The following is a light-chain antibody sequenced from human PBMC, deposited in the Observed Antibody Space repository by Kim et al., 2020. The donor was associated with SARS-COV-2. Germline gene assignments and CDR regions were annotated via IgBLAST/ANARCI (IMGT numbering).Light chain of an antibody. Sequence: EIVMTQSPATLSVFPWERATLSCRASQSVSSNLAWYQQKPGQAPRLLIYGASTRATGIPGRFSGSGSGTEFTLTISSLQSEDFAVYYCQQYSHWPLTFGGGTKVDIK. CDR3: QQYSHWPLT. J-gene: IGKJ4*01. CDR2: GAS. V-gene: IGKV3-15*01. CDR1: QSVSSN.